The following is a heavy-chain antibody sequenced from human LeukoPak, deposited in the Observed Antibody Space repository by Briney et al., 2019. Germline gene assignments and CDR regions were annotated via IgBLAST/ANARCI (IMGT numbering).Heavy chain of an antibody. J-gene: IGHJ3*02. Sequence: SETVSLTCTVSGASVSSYYWSWIRQAPGKGLEWIGYIFYRGTTDYSPSLNRRVTLSVDTSKNQFSLQLSSLTAADTAVYYCARGLVIRQDDAFDIWGHGTMVTVSS. D-gene: IGHD3-9*01. V-gene: IGHV4-59*02. CDR1: GASVSSYY. CDR3: ARGLVIRQDDAFDI. CDR2: IFYRGTT.